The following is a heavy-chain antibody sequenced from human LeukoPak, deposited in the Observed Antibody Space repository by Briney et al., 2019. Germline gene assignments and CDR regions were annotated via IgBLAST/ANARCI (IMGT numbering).Heavy chain of an antibody. Sequence: GGSLRLSCAASGFTVSSNYMSWVRQAPGKGLEWVSVIYSGGSTYYADSVKGRFTISRDNSKNTLYLQMNSLRAEDTAVYYCAKDYRGSFGVFDAFDIWGQGTMVTVSS. CDR1: GFTVSSNY. V-gene: IGHV3-66*01. CDR3: AKDYRGSFGVFDAFDI. CDR2: IYSGGST. J-gene: IGHJ3*02. D-gene: IGHD1-26*01.